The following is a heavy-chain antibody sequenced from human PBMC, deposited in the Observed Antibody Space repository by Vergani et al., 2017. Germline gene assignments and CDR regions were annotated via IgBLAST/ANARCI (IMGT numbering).Heavy chain of an antibody. J-gene: IGHJ6*03. CDR2: IYYSGST. CDR3: ARGLVNVVVVPAAASPYYYYIDV. D-gene: IGHD2-2*01. Sequence: QVQLQESGPGLVKPSETLSLTCTVSGGSISSYYWSWIRQPPGKGLEWVGYIYYSGSTNFNPTLKSRVTISVDTSKNQFSLKLSSVTAADTAVYYCARGLVNVVVVPAAASPYYYYIDVWGEGTTVTVSS. V-gene: IGHV4-59*01. CDR1: GGSISSYY.